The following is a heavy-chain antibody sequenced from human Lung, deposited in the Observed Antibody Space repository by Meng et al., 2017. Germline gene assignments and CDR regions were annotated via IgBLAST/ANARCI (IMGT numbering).Heavy chain of an antibody. J-gene: IGHJ4*02. D-gene: IGHD1-14*01. CDR1: GGSCSTHT. V-gene: IGHV1-69*13. CDR2: LIAVFDKT. Sequence: QVQLVQSGAEVKKPGSSVKVACTTAGGSCSTHTISWVRQAPGQGLEWMGGLIAVFDKTKAAPRFQDRVTFTADESTSTAYMELSSLTFDDTAVYFCARGRRNEPLFDYWGQGTLVTVSS. CDR3: ARGRRNEPLFDY.